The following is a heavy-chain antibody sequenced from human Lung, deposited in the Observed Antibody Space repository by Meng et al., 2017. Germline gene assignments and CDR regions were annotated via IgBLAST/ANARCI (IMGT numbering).Heavy chain of an antibody. CDR2: ISWNSGSI. CDR3: AKVGGDYYDSSGYLDY. J-gene: IGHJ4*02. Sequence: GGSLRLSCAASGFTFDDYAMHWVRQAPGKGLEWVSGISWNSGSIGYADSVKGRFTISRDNAKNSLYLQMNSLRAEDTALYYCAKVGGDYYDSSGYLDYWGQGTQVTVSS. V-gene: IGHV3-9*01. CDR1: GFTFDDYA. D-gene: IGHD3-22*01.